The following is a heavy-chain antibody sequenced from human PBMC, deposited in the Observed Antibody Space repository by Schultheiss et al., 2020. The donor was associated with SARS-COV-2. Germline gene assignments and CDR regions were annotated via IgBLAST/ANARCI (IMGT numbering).Heavy chain of an antibody. CDR1: GFTFSNAW. D-gene: IGHD5-18*01. CDR2: ISSSGSTI. J-gene: IGHJ4*02. Sequence: GGSLRLSCAASGFTFSNAWMSWVRQAPGKGLEWVSYISSSGSTIYYADSVKGRFTISRDNAKNSLYLQMNSLRSDDTAVYYCAIPSRGYSYAPDGSSHWGQGTLVTVSS. V-gene: IGHV3-11*01. CDR3: AIPSRGYSYAPDGSSH.